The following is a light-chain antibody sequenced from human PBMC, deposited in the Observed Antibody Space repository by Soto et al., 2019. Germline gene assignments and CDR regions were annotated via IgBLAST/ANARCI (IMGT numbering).Light chain of an antibody. CDR1: QSVSGN. CDR3: QQYNNWPPA. V-gene: IGKV3-15*01. J-gene: IGKJ1*01. CDR2: GAS. Sequence: EIVMAQSPATLSVSPGERATLSCRASQSVSGNLAWYQQKPGQAPGLLIYGASTRATGIPARFSGSGSGTEFTLTISSLQSEDFAVYYCQQYNNWPPAFGQGTKVEIK.